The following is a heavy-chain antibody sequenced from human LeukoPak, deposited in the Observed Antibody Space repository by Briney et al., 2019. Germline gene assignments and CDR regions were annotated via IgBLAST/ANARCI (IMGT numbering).Heavy chain of an antibody. CDR3: AKAGDTAMVTDY. CDR1: GFTFDDYA. Sequence: GGSLRLSCAASGFTFDDYAMHWVRQAPGKGLEWVSLISGDGGSTYYADSVKGRFTISRDNSKNSLYLQMNSLRTEDTALYCCAKAGDTAMVTDYWGQGTLVTVSS. J-gene: IGHJ4*02. V-gene: IGHV3-43*02. CDR2: ISGDGGST. D-gene: IGHD5-18*01.